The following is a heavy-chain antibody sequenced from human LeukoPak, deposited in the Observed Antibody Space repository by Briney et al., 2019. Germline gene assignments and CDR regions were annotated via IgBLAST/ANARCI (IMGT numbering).Heavy chain of an antibody. D-gene: IGHD6-19*01. CDR2: FSWNGGSI. CDR1: GFTFDDYA. Sequence: GGSLLLSCAASGFTFDDYALHWVRQAPGKGLEWVSGFSWNGGSIGYADSVKGRFTISRDNAKNSLYLQMNSLRAEDTAFYYCTKDVGVAVAGSFDLWGRGTLVTVSS. J-gene: IGHJ2*01. CDR3: TKDVGVAVAGSFDL. V-gene: IGHV3-9*01.